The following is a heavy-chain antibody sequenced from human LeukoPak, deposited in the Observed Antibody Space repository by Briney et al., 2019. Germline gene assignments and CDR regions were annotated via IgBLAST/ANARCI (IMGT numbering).Heavy chain of an antibody. J-gene: IGHJ6*03. CDR3: ARDFRYSYGYYYYYYMDV. D-gene: IGHD5-18*01. Sequence: GASVKVSCKASGYTFTSYGISWVRQAPGQGLEWMGWISAYNGNTNYAQKLQGRVTMTTDTSTSTAYMELRSLRSDDTAVYYCARDFRYSYGYYYYYYMDVWGKGTTVTISS. CDR1: GYTFTSYG. V-gene: IGHV1-18*01. CDR2: ISAYNGNT.